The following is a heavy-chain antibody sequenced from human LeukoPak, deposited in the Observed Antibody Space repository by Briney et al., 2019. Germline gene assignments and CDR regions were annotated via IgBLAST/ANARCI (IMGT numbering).Heavy chain of an antibody. CDR2: IYTSGST. V-gene: IGHV4-4*07. CDR3: ARLIVGATRYYYGMDV. D-gene: IGHD1-26*01. J-gene: IGHJ6*02. CDR1: GGSISSYY. Sequence: SETLSLTCTVSGGSISSYYWSWIRQPAGEGLEWLGRIYTSGSTNYNPSLKSRVTMSVDTSKNQFSLKLSSVTAADTAVYYCARLIVGATRYYYGMDVWGQGTTVTVSS.